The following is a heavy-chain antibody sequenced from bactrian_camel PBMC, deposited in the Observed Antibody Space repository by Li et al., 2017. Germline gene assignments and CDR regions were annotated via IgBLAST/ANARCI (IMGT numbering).Heavy chain of an antibody. CDR3: AERRGSRGEHCYSLNY. CDR1: GYIVHTSR. V-gene: IGHV3S54*01. J-gene: IGHJ4*01. CDR2: LWIRDGDT. D-gene: IGHD6*01. Sequence: VQLVESGGGEVQAGGSLTLSCGNSGYIVHTSRMAWFRQAPGKEREGLAALWIRDGDTDYADSVKGRFTISRDNVKNTVYLQMNNLQPEDTATYYCAERRGSRGEHCYSLNYWGQGTQVTVS.